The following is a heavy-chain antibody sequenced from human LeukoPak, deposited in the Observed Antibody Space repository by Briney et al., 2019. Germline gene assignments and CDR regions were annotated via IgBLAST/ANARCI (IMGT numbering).Heavy chain of an antibody. J-gene: IGHJ5*02. CDR2: INHSGST. Sequence: SETLSLTCAVYGGSFSGYYWSWIRQPPGKGLEWIGEINHSGSTNYNPSLKSRVTISVDTSKNQFSLKLSSVTAADTAVYYCARGRSSSDLGGHWFDPWGQGTLVTVSS. D-gene: IGHD2-2*01. CDR3: ARGRSSSDLGGHWFDP. CDR1: GGSFSGYY. V-gene: IGHV4-34*01.